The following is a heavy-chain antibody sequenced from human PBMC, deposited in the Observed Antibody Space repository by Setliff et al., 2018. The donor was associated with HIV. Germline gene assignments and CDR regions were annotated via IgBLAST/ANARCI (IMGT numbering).Heavy chain of an antibody. CDR1: GFTFINSA. CDR2: IVVGSGNT. CDR3: AADPQTGTTSYDAFDI. Sequence: SVKVSCKASGFTFINSAVQWVRQARGQRLEWIGWIVVGSGNTNYAQKFQERVTITRDMSTSRAYMELSGLRTEDTSVYYCAADPQTGTTSYDAFDIWGQGTVVTVSS. J-gene: IGHJ3*02. D-gene: IGHD1-7*01. V-gene: IGHV1-58*01.